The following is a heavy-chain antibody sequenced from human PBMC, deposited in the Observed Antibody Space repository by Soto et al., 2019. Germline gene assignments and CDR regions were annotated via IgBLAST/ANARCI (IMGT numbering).Heavy chain of an antibody. D-gene: IGHD6-19*01. CDR2: ISSSGSTI. CDR3: ARESYSSGWYYFDY. Sequence: GGSLRLSCAASGFTFSSYEMNWVRQAPGKGLEWVSYISSSGSTIYYADSVKGRYTISRDNAKNSLYLQMNSLRAEDTAVYYCARESYSSGWYYFDYWGQGTLVTVSS. CDR1: GFTFSSYE. J-gene: IGHJ4*02. V-gene: IGHV3-48*03.